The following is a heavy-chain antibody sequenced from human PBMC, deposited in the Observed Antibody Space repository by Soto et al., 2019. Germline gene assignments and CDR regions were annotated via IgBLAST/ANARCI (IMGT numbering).Heavy chain of an antibody. V-gene: IGHV1-8*01. CDR1: GYTFTNYD. CDR2: MNPDSGDT. D-gene: IGHD7-27*01. J-gene: IGHJ4*02. Sequence: QVQLVQSGAEVKEPGASEKVSCKASGYTFTNYDINWVRQATGQGPEWMGWMNPDSGDTGYVPNFQGRVTMTRSTSISTAYMELSDLRSEDTAVYYCARSRGGTGVHFDFWGQGTQVTVSS. CDR3: ARSRGGTGVHFDF.